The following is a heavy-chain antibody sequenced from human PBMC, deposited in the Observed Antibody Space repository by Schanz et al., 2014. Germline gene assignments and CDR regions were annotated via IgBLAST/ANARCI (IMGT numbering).Heavy chain of an antibody. J-gene: IGHJ4*02. CDR2: INPSGGST. CDR3: ARDAVDAAAGGNY. D-gene: IGHD6-13*01. CDR1: GGTFNSYT. V-gene: IGHV1-46*02. Sequence: QVQLVQSGAEVKKPGSSMKVSCKASGGTFNSYTINWVRQAPGQGLERRGMINPSGGSTTYAQKFQGRVTMTRDTSTSTVYMELSSLRSEDAAVYYCARDAVDAAAGGNYWGQGTLVTVSS.